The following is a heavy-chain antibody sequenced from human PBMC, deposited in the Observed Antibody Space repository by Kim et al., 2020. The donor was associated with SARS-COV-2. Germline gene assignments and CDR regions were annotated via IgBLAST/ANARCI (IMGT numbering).Heavy chain of an antibody. CDR3: ARVKGRYCGGDCYCAFEI. J-gene: IGHJ3*02. V-gene: IGHV4-39*07. D-gene: IGHD2-21*02. CDR2: IYYAGDT. CDR1: GGSVSDPTYY. Sequence: SETLSLTCAVSGGSVSDPTYYWGWIRQPPGKGLEWIGSIYYAGDTFYNPSLKSRVTISVDMSKNQFSLKLRSVTAADTAVYYCARVKGRYCGGDCYCAFEIWGQGTMATVSS.